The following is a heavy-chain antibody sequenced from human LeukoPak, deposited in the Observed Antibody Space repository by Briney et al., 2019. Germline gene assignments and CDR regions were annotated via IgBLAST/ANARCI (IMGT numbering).Heavy chain of an antibody. CDR2: IYSGGST. V-gene: IGHV3-53*01. Sequence: QPGGSLRLSCAASGFTVSSNYMSWVRQAPGKGLEWVSVIYSGGSTYYADSAKGRFTTSRDNSKNTLYLQMNSPRAEDTAVYYCARESGSGWYTVDYWGQGTLVTVSS. D-gene: IGHD6-19*01. J-gene: IGHJ4*02. CDR3: ARESGSGWYTVDY. CDR1: GFTVSSNY.